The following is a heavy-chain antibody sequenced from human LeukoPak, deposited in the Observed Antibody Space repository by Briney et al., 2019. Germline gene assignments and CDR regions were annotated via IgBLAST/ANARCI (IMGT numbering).Heavy chain of an antibody. CDR2: INPNGGTT. J-gene: IGHJ4*02. V-gene: IGHV1-2*02. CDR1: GYRFTDYY. D-gene: IGHD4-11*01. CDR3: ARTSDYYNYYFDY. Sequence: APVKVSCKASGYRFTDYYVHWVRQAPGQGLEWMAWINPNGGTTNYAQKFQGRATMIRDTSISTAYMELSNLRSDDTAVYYCARTSDYYNYYFDYWGQGTPVTVSS.